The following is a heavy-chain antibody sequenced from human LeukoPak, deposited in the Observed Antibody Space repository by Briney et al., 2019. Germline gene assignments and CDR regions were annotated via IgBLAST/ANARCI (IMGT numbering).Heavy chain of an antibody. CDR1: GFTFSSHE. V-gene: IGHV3-48*03. J-gene: IGHJ1*01. CDR3: ARGTTFQD. Sequence: GGSLRLSCAASGFTFSSHEMNWVRQAQGRGLEWVSYISSSGSIIYQADSVKGRFTISRDNAKKSLYLQMKNLRAEDTAVYYCARGTTFQDWGQGTLVTVSS. D-gene: IGHD4-11*01. CDR2: ISSSGSII.